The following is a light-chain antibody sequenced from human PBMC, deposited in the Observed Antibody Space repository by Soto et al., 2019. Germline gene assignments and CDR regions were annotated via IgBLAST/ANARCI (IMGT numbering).Light chain of an antibody. CDR2: DAS. CDR3: QQRSNWPIFT. CDR1: QSVSSY. J-gene: IGKJ3*01. Sequence: EIELTQSPATLSLSPGERATLSCRASQSVSSYLAWYQQKPGQAPRLLIYDASNRATAIPARFSGSGSGTDFTLTISSLEPEDFAVYYCQQRSNWPIFTFGPGTKVDIK. V-gene: IGKV3-11*01.